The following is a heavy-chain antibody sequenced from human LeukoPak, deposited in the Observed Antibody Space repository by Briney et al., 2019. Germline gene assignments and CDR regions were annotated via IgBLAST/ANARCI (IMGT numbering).Heavy chain of an antibody. CDR2: IRYDGSNK. Sequence: GGSLRLSCAASGFTFSSYGMHWVRQAPGKGLEWVAFIRYDGSNKYYADSVKGRFTISRDNSKNTLYLQMNSLRAEDTAVYYCAKVDKVYCSSTSCYEYFQHWGQGILVTVSS. V-gene: IGHV3-30*02. D-gene: IGHD2-2*01. CDR1: GFTFSSYG. CDR3: AKVDKVYCSSTSCYEYFQH. J-gene: IGHJ1*01.